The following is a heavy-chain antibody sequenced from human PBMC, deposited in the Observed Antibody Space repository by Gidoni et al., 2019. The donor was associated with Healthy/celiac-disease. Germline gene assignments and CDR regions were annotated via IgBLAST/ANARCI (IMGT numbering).Heavy chain of an antibody. CDR3: AKGSSGYLGKFDY. J-gene: IGHJ4*02. Sequence: EVQLLESGGGLVQPGGSLRLSCAASGFTFSSYAMGWVRQAPGKGLEWVSAISGSGGSTYYADSVKGRFTISRDNSKNTLYLQMNSLRAEDTAVYYCAKGSSGYLGKFDYWGQGTLVTVSS. V-gene: IGHV3-23*01. D-gene: IGHD3-22*01. CDR1: GFTFSSYA. CDR2: ISGSGGST.